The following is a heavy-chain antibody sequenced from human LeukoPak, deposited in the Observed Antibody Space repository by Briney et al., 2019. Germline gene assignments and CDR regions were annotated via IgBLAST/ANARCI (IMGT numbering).Heavy chain of an antibody. CDR3: ARVRGGAFDI. Sequence: GRSLRLSCAASRFTFSIYWMSWVRQPPGKGLEWVANIKHDDDGTEKYYVDSVKGRFTISRDDAKNSLYLKMNSLRAEDTAVYYCARVRGGAFDIWGQGTMVGVSS. V-gene: IGHV3-7*05. D-gene: IGHD3-3*01. CDR2: IKHDDDGTEK. J-gene: IGHJ3*02. CDR1: RFTFSIYW.